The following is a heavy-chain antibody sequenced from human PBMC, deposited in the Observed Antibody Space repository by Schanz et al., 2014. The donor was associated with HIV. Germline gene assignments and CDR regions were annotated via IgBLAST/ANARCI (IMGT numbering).Heavy chain of an antibody. CDR3: ARGAAEMATMTPWRY. CDR2: IIPIFATA. Sequence: QVQLVQSGAEVKKPGSSVKVSCKASGGSFSSYAINWVRQAPGQGLEWMGTIIPIFATADSAQKFQGRLTITADDSTSTAYMDLRSLRSDDTAVYYCARGAAEMATMTPWRYWGQGTLVTVSS. CDR1: GGSFSSYA. J-gene: IGHJ4*02. D-gene: IGHD5-12*01. V-gene: IGHV1-69*18.